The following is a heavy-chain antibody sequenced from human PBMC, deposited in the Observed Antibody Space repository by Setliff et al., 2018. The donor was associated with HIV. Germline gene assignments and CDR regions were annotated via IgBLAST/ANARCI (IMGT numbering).Heavy chain of an antibody. Sequence: ASVKVSCKTSGYSFSSHGVSWVQQAPGQGLEWVGWISSYTGKTKYAQNVQGRVTLTTDTSTSTAYMELRSLRPDDTAVYYCAKDISASALYYYGMDVWGQGTTVTVSS. CDR3: AKDISASALYYYGMDV. CDR1: GYSFSSHG. D-gene: IGHD6-13*01. V-gene: IGHV1-18*01. J-gene: IGHJ6*02. CDR2: ISSYTGKT.